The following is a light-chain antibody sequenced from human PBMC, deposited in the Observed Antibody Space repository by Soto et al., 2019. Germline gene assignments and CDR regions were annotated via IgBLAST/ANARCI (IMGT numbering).Light chain of an antibody. J-gene: IGKJ5*01. CDR1: QGIRSY. CDR2: AAS. Sequence: DIQLTQSPSFLSASVGDRVTITCRASQGIRSYLAWYQQKPGKAPKLLIYAASTLQSGVPSRFSGSGSGTEFTLTTSSLQPEDFATYYCQQLNSYTITFGQGTRLEIK. CDR3: QQLNSYTIT. V-gene: IGKV1-9*01.